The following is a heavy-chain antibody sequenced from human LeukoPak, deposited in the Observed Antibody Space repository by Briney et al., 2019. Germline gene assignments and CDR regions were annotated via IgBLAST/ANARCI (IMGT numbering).Heavy chain of an antibody. V-gene: IGHV3-23*01. CDR1: GFTFSNFP. J-gene: IGHJ6*02. CDR3: AKGRYGMDV. Sequence: PGGSRRLSCTVPGFTFSNFPMTGFRKAPGKGLEWVSSINYIGGSTYYADSVKGRFTISRDNSKNTLYLQMSSLRAEDTAVYYCAKGRYGMDVWGQGTTVTVSS. CDR2: INYIGGST.